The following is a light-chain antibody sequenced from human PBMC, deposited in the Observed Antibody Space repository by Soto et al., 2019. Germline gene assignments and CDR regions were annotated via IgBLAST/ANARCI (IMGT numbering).Light chain of an antibody. CDR3: QSYDSSLSGSGV. J-gene: IGLJ3*02. V-gene: IGLV1-40*01. CDR1: SSNIGAGYD. CDR2: ANN. Sequence: QSVLTQPPSVSGAPGQRVTISCSGSSSNIGAGYDVHWYQQLPGTAPKLLISANNIRPSGVPDRLSGSKSGTSASLAITGLQAEDEADYYCQSYDSSLSGSGVFGGGTKLTVL.